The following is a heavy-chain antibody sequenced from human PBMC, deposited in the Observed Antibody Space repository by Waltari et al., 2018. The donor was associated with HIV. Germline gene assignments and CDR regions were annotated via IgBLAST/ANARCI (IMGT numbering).Heavy chain of an antibody. D-gene: IGHD3-9*01. CDR1: GFRFNEIT. CDR2: ISDSGTLK. Sequence: SGFRFNEITMNWIRQPPGRWLEWVSSISDSGTLKFYADSVKGRFTVSRDNAKNQLFLQITRLRVEDSGVYYCARDIPDYDWSPTYVWGQGTTVTVS. J-gene: IGHJ6*02. V-gene: IGHV3-21*01. CDR3: ARDIPDYDWSPTYV.